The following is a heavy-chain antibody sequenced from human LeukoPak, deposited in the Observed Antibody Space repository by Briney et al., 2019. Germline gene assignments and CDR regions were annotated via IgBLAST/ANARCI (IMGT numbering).Heavy chain of an antibody. V-gene: IGHV4-59*01. D-gene: IGHD3-22*01. J-gene: IGHJ5*02. CDR2: IYYSGST. CDR1: GGSISSYY. Sequence: PSETLSLTCTVSGGSISSYYWSWIRQPPGKGLEWIGYIYYSGSTNYNPSLKSRVTISVDTSKSQFSLKLSSVTAADTAVYYCAREGSYDSSGYRDWFDPWGQGTLVTVSS. CDR3: AREGSYDSSGYRDWFDP.